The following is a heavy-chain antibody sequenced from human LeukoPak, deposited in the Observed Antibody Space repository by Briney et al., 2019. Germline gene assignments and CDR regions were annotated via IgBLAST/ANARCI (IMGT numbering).Heavy chain of an antibody. V-gene: IGHV3-53*01. CDR1: GFTVSNNY. J-gene: IGHJ4*02. CDR2: IDTSDNR. CDR3: ARSPITGWD. D-gene: IGHD6-19*01. Sequence: PGRSLRLSSAASGFTVSNNYMSWVRQAAGEGLEWVSLIDTSDNRYYADSVQGRFIISRDNSKNTLSLQMNSLRVEDTAVYYCARSPITGWDWGQGTLVTVSS.